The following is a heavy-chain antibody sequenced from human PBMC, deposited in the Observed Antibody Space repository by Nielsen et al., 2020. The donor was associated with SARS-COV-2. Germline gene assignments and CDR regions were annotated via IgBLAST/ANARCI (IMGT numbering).Heavy chain of an antibody. D-gene: IGHD1-26*01. V-gene: IGHV3-30-3*01. J-gene: IGHJ4*02. CDR3: ARGYSGSYLVYFDY. Sequence: SCAASGFTFSSYAMHWVRQAPGKGLEWVAVISYDGSNKYYADSVKGRFTISRDNSKNTLYLQMNSLRAEDTAVYYCARGYSGSYLVYFDYWGQGTLVTVSS. CDR2: ISYDGSNK. CDR1: GFTFSSYA.